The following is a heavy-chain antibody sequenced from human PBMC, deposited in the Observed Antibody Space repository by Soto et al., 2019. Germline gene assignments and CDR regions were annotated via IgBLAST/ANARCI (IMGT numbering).Heavy chain of an antibody. D-gene: IGHD6-19*01. V-gene: IGHV4-34*01. J-gene: IGHJ5*02. Sequence: SETLSLTCAVYGGSFSGYYWSWIRQPPGKGLEWIGEINHSGSTNYNPSLKSRVTISVDTSKNQFSLKLSSVTAADTAVYYCARGEQWLVHWFDPWGQGTLVTVSS. CDR3: ARGEQWLVHWFDP. CDR1: GGSFSGYY. CDR2: INHSGST.